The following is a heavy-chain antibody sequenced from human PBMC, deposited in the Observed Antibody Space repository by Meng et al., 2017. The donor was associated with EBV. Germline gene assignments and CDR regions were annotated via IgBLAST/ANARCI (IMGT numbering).Heavy chain of an antibody. CDR3: ASESGRGYTPDY. CDR1: GGPFRNYV. CDR2: FLPTLGAP. V-gene: IGHV1-69*01. Sequence: QVELGEFGAGGKKPGARVKSACKTSGGPFRNYVIRWVRQAPGQGLEWLGGFLPTLGAPNYAQKFHGRVSITADESTSTHYMDLSSLRSEDTAVYYCASESGRGYTPDYWGQGTLVTVSS. D-gene: IGHD3-10*01. J-gene: IGHJ4*02.